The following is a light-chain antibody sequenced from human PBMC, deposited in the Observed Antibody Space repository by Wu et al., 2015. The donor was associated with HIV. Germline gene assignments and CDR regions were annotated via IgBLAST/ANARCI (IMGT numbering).Light chain of an antibody. CDR2: VHP. CDR3: QLSNNWPWT. J-gene: IGKJ1*01. CDR1: QSIRQK. Sequence: ATLSCRASQSIRQKFSPGTTTETCRRLPGSSSMVHPSGPPGIPATFIGSGSGTESTLTISSLQSEDFAVYYCQLSNNWPWTFGQGTKVEIK. V-gene: IGKV3-15*01.